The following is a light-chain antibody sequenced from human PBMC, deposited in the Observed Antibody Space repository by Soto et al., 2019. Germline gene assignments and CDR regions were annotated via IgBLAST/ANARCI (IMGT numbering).Light chain of an antibody. V-gene: IGKV3D-20*02. CDR1: QSVAANY. Sequence: EIVMTQSPATLSVSPGERVTLSCRASQSVAANYLAWYQQKPGQAPRLLIYDASVRATGIPARFSGSGSGTDFTLTISSLEPEDSAVYYCQQRSNWLFGPGTKVDI. CDR2: DAS. CDR3: QQRSNWL. J-gene: IGKJ3*01.